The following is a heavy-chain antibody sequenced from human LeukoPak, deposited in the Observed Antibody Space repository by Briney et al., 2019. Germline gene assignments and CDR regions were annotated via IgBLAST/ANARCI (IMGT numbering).Heavy chain of an antibody. CDR2: LYSAGHT. D-gene: IGHD3-22*01. CDR3: ARAPCDTCGYGS. CDR1: GFTFSKDD. Sequence: PGGSLRLSCAASGFTFSKDDFHWVRQAPGKGLEWVAVLYSAGHTYYAGSVRGRFTISRDTAKNTLYLQMNSLRAEDTAHYYCARAPCDTCGYGSWGQGTLVTVSS. V-gene: IGHV3-66*02. J-gene: IGHJ5*02.